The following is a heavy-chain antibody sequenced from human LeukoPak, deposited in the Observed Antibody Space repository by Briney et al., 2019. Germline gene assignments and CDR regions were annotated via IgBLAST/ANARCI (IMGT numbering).Heavy chain of an antibody. CDR2: IYTSGST. CDR1: GGSISSYQ. D-gene: IGHD3-10*01. Sequence: SETLSLTCTVSGGSISSYQWSWIRQPPGKGLEWIGRIYTSGSTNYNPSLKSRVTISVDTSKNQFSLKLSSVTAADTAVYYCARVSRELQGAFDIWGQGTMVTVSS. V-gene: IGHV4-4*08. CDR3: ARVSRELQGAFDI. J-gene: IGHJ3*02.